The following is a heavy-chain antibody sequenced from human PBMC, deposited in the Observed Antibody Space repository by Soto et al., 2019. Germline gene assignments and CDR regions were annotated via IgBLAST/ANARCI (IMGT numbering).Heavy chain of an antibody. V-gene: IGHV1-46*01. CDR3: ARDKSPYYYDTHGAFDI. CDR1: GYTFTSYY. J-gene: IGHJ3*02. D-gene: IGHD3-22*01. CDR2: VNPSGGST. Sequence: GASVKVSCKASGYTFTSYYLHWVRQAPGRGLEWMGLVNPSGGSTAYAQKFQGRVTMTRDTSTSTVYMELSSLRSEDTAVYYCARDKSPYYYDTHGAFDIWGQGTMVTVSS.